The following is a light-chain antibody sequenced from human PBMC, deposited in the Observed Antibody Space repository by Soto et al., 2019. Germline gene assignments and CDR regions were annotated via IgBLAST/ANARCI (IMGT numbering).Light chain of an antibody. CDR2: TNN. Sequence: QSVLTQPPSASGTPGQRVTISCSGSSSNIGSNTVSWYHQLPGTAPKLLIYTNNQRPAGVPDRFSGSKSGTSASLAISGLQSQDEADYYCAAWDDSLNGPVFGGGTKVTVL. CDR1: SSNIGSNT. J-gene: IGLJ3*02. CDR3: AAWDDSLNGPV. V-gene: IGLV1-44*01.